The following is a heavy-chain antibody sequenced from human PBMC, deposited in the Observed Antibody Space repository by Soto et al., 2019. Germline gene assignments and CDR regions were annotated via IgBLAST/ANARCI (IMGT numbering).Heavy chain of an antibody. CDR1: GGSISSSNW. Sequence: SLTCAVSGGSISSSNWWSWVRQPPGKGLEWIGEIYHSGSTNYNPSLKSRVTISVDKSKNQFSLKLSSVTAADTAVYYCARVYSGSYPWYFDYWGQGTLVTVSS. CDR3: ARVYSGSYPWYFDY. J-gene: IGHJ4*02. CDR2: IYHSGST. D-gene: IGHD1-26*01. V-gene: IGHV4-4*02.